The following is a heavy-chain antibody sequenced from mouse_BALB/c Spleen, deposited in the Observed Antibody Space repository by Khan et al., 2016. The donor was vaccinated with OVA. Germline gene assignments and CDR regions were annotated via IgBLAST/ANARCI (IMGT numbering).Heavy chain of an antibody. CDR1: GYTFTSYW. CDR2: IYPGDGDT. Sequence: QVQLKQSGAELARPGASVKLSCKASGYTFTSYWMQWVKQRPGQGLEWIGAIYPGDGDTRYTQKFKGKATLTADKSSSTAYMQLSSLASEDSAVYYCVGGIPYYYAMDYWGQGTSVTVSS. V-gene: IGHV1-87*01. CDR3: VGGIPYYYAMDY. J-gene: IGHJ4*01.